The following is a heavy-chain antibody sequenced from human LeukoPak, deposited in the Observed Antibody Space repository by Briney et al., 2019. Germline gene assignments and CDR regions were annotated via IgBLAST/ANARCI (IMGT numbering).Heavy chain of an antibody. CDR2: IYSGGST. J-gene: IGHJ6*02. CDR3: ARCPIAVAGRHYYGMDV. CDR1: GFTVSSNY. V-gene: IGHV3-53*04. D-gene: IGHD6-19*01. Sequence: GGSLRLSCAASGFTVSSNYMSWVRQAPGKGLEWVSVIYSGGSTYYADSVKGRFTISRHNSKNTLYLQMNSLRAEDTAVYYCARCPIAVAGRHYYGMDVWGQGTTVTVSS.